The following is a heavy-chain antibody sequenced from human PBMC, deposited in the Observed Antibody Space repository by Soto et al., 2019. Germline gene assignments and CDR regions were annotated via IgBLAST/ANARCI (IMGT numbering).Heavy chain of an antibody. J-gene: IGHJ6*02. Sequence: SVKVSCKASGGTFSSYAISWVRQAPGQGLEWMGGIIPIFGTTNYAQKFQGRVTLTGDASTKTAFMELRSLTGDDTAVYYCAREYGMDVWGQGTTVTVSS. V-gene: IGHV1-69*13. CDR3: AREYGMDV. CDR2: IIPIFGTT. CDR1: GGTFSSYA.